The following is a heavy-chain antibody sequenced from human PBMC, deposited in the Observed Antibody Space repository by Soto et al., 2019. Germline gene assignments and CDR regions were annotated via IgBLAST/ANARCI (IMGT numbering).Heavy chain of an antibody. V-gene: IGHV1-69*01. CDR3: ARFPSPSYYYYGMDV. J-gene: IGHJ6*02. CDR2: IIPIFGTA. Sequence: GQGLEWMGGIIPIFGTANYAQKFQGRVTITADESTSTAYMELSSLRSEDTAVYYCARFPSPSYYYYGMDVWGQGTTVTV.